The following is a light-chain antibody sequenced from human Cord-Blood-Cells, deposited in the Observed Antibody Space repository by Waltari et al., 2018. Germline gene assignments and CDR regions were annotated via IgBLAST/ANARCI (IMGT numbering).Light chain of an antibody. CDR1: RSDVGGYTY. J-gene: IGLJ1*01. V-gene: IGLV2-14*01. Sequence: QSALTQPASVSGSPGQSLTISCTGTRSDVGGYTYVSWYQQHPGKAPKLMIYDVSNRPSGVSNRFSGSKSGNTASLTISGLQAEDEADYYCSSYTSSSTYVFGTGTKVTVL. CDR2: DVS. CDR3: SSYTSSSTYV.